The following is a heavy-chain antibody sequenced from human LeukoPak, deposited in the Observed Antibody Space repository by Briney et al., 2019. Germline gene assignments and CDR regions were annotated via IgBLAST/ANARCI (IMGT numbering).Heavy chain of an antibody. CDR1: GGFISSSSYY. J-gene: IGHJ4*02. CDR2: IYYSGST. D-gene: IGHD3-22*01. CDR3: ARTSLYYYDSSGLDY. Sequence: KPSETLSLTCTVSGGFISSSSYYWGWIRQPPGKGLEWIGSIYYSGSTYYNPSLKSRVTISVDTSKNQFSLKLSSVTAADTAVYYCARTSLYYYDSSGLDYWGQGTLVTVSS. V-gene: IGHV4-39*07.